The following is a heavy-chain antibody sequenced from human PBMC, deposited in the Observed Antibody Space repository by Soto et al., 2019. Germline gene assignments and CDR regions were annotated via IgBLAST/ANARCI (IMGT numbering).Heavy chain of an antibody. CDR3: AKDRSGSHSYGMDV. CDR1: GFTFSSYG. D-gene: IGHD1-26*01. Sequence: GSLRLSCAASGFTFSSYGMHWVRQAPGKGLEWVAVISYDGSNEYYAESVKGRFTISRDNSKNTLYLQMNSLRAEDTAVYYCAKDRSGSHSYGMDVWGQGTTVTVSS. V-gene: IGHV3-30*18. J-gene: IGHJ6*02. CDR2: ISYDGSNE.